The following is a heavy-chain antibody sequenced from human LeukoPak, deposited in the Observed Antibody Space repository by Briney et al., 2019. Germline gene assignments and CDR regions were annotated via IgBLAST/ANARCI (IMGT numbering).Heavy chain of an antibody. V-gene: IGHV1-69*04. J-gene: IGHJ4*02. D-gene: IGHD5-24*01. CDR3: ARGGDGYDY. Sequence: ASVKVSCKASGGTFSSYAISWVRQAPGQGLEWMGRIIPILGIANYAQKFQGRVTITADKSTSTAYMELSSLRSADTAVYYCARGGDGYDYWGQGTLVTVSS. CDR2: IIPILGIA. CDR1: GGTFSSYA.